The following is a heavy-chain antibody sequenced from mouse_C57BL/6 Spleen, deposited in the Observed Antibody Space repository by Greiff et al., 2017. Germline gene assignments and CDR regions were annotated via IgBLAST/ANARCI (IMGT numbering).Heavy chain of an antibody. Sequence: EVKLQESGPELVKPGASVKISCKASGYSFTDYNMNWVKQSNGKSLEWIGVINPNYGTTSYNQKFKGKATLTVDQSSSTAYMQLNSLTSEDSAVYYCERLYYGSSPAWCAYWGQGTLVTVSA. CDR3: ERLYYGSSPAWCAY. J-gene: IGHJ3*01. CDR2: INPNYGTT. D-gene: IGHD1-1*01. CDR1: GYSFTDYN. V-gene: IGHV1-39*01.